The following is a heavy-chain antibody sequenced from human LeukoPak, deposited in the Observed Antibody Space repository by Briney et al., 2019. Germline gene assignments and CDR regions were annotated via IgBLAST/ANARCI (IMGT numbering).Heavy chain of an antibody. CDR3: AKGSGAYAYLFDY. D-gene: IGHD2-15*01. J-gene: IGHJ4*02. Sequence: PGGSLRLSCAASGFTFRSYDMTGVRQAPGRGLEWVSGISGSAGSKDYADSVKGRFTVSRDNSKNTLYLQMSSLRADDTAVYYCAKGSGAYAYLFDYWGRGTLVTVSS. V-gene: IGHV3-23*01. CDR1: GFTFRSYD. CDR2: ISGSAGSK.